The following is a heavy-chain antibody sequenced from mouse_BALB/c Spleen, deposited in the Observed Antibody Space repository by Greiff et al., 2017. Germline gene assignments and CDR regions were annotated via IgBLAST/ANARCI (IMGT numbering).Heavy chain of an antibody. CDR1: GFTFSDYY. CDR3: ARGYYYGSWFAY. Sequence: EVKLVESGGGLVKPGGSLKLSCAASGFTFSDYYMYWVRQTPERRLEWVATISDGGSYTYYPDSVKGRFTISRDNAKNNLYLQMSSLKSEDTAMYYCARGYYYGSWFAYWGQGTLVTVSA. CDR2: ISDGGSYT. V-gene: IGHV5-4*02. D-gene: IGHD1-2*01. J-gene: IGHJ3*01.